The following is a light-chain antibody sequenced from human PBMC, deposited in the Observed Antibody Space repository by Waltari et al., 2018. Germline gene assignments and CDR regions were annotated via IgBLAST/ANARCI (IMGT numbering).Light chain of an antibody. Sequence: QSALTQPASVSGSPGQSITISCMGTSRSFGGSHFLSWYQQHPGKAPKLMLYDVTKRPSGVSKRFSGSKSGNTASLTISGLQAEDEADYYCCSYVGGGTLVFGGGTNVTVL. CDR1: SRSFGGSHF. CDR3: CSYVGGGTLV. V-gene: IGLV2-23*02. CDR2: DVT. J-gene: IGLJ2*01.